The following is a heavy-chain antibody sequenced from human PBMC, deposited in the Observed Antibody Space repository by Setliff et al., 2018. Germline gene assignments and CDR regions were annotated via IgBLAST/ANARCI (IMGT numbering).Heavy chain of an antibody. CDR1: GGSISSSSYY. Sequence: PSETLSLTCAVSGGSISSSSYYWSWIRQSPGEGLEWIANIHYNRNLYYNPSLKNRATISMDTSKIQFSLKLISVTAADTALYFCARRPTGPGAPFDIWGHGTMVTVSS. V-gene: IGHV4-39*01. CDR2: IHYNRNL. D-gene: IGHD3-10*01. J-gene: IGHJ3*02. CDR3: ARRPTGPGAPFDI.